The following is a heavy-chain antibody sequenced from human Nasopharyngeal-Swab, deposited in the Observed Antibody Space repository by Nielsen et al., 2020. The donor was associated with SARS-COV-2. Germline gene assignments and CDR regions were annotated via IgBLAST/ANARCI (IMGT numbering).Heavy chain of an antibody. D-gene: IGHD3-16*01. CDR2: IKQDGSEK. V-gene: IGHV3-7*03. J-gene: IGHJ4*02. Sequence: GVLKISCAASGFTFSSYWMSWVRQAPGKGLEWVANIKQDGSEKYYVDSVKGRFTISRDNAKNSLYLQMNSLRAEDTAVYYCARASFGYTFPFDYWGQGTLVTVSS. CDR3: ARASFGYTFPFDY. CDR1: GFTFSSYW.